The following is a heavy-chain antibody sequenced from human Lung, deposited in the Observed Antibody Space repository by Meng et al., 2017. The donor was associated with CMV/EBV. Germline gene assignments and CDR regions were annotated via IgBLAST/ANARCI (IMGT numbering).Heavy chain of an antibody. Sequence: SCQASRGTFSSYTISWVRQAPGQGLEWMGRIIPILGIANYAQKFQGRVTITADKSTSTAYMELSSLRSEDTAVYYCARDSRPFWFDPWGQGTLVTVSS. V-gene: IGHV1-69*04. CDR3: ARDSRPFWFDP. CDR1: RGTFSSYT. J-gene: IGHJ5*02. CDR2: IIPILGIA.